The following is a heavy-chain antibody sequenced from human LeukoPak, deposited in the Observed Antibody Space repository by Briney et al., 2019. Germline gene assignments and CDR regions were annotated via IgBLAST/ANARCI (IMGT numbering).Heavy chain of an antibody. CDR2: ISTIGIT. J-gene: IGHJ6*03. Sequence: SGTLSLTCTVSSGSISSSNYYWSWIRQPAGKGLEWIGRISTIGITNYNPSLNSRVTISIDTSKNQFSLKLSSVTAADTAVYYCARDGCGGSCFHYYYYYMDVWGKGTTVTVSS. CDR3: ARDGCGGSCFHYYYYYMDV. CDR1: SGSISSSNYY. D-gene: IGHD2-15*01. V-gene: IGHV4-61*02.